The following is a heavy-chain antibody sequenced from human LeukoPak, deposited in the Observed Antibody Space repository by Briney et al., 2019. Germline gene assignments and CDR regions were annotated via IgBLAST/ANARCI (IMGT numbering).Heavy chain of an antibody. CDR3: ARSSLAPYYYDSSGYTRSFFMDY. D-gene: IGHD3-22*01. V-gene: IGHV4-34*01. Sequence: PSETLSLTCAVYGGSFSGYYWSWIRQPPGKGLEWIGEINHSGSTNYNPSLKSRVTISVDTSKNQFSLKLSSVTAADTAVYYCARSSLAPYYYDSSGYTRSFFMDYWGQGTLVTVSS. CDR1: GGSFSGYY. CDR2: INHSGST. J-gene: IGHJ4*02.